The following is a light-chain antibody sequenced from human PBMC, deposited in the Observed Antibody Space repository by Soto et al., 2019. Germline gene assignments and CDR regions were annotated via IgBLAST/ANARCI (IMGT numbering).Light chain of an antibody. CDR2: DVS. V-gene: IGLV2-14*03. CDR1: SSDVGGYNY. J-gene: IGLJ1*01. Sequence: QSALTQPASVSRSPGQSITISCTGTSSDVGGYNYVSWYQQHPGKAPKFMIYDVSSRPSGVSNRFSGSKSGNTASLTISGLQAEDEADYYCCSYTTSNTRQIVFGTGTKVTV. CDR3: CSYTTSNTRQIV.